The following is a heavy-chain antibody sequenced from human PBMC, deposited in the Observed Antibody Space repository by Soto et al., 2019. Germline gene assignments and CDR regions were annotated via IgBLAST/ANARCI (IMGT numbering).Heavy chain of an antibody. CDR2: IGVRGGK. J-gene: IGHJ2*01. CDR1: GFTFSTND. V-gene: IGHV3-13*01. Sequence: EEQLVESGGGLVQPGGSLRLSCVPSGFTFSTNDFHWVRQVRGKGLEWVASIGVRGGKYYSDSLKGRFTIPRENALNSSFLQTNDLRAGDKAVYYCVREFCGYTNCPGGFDHDLWGRGTLVTVSS. CDR3: VREFCGYTNCPGGFDHDL. D-gene: IGHD3-22*01.